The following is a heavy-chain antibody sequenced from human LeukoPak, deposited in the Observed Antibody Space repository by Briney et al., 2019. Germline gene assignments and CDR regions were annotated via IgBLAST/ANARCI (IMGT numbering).Heavy chain of an antibody. J-gene: IGHJ4*02. CDR3: ARDLPVAVAGTGYDY. V-gene: IGHV3-21*01. CDR1: GFTFSSYS. D-gene: IGHD6-19*01. CDR2: ISSSSSYI. Sequence: GGSLRLSCAASGFTFSSYSMNWVRQAPGKGLEWFSSISSSSSYIYYADSVKGRFTISRDNAKNSLYLQMNSLRAEDTAVYYCARDLPVAVAGTGYDYWGQGTLVTVSS.